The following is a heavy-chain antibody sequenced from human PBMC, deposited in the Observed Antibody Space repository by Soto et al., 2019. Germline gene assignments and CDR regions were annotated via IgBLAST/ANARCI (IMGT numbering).Heavy chain of an antibody. Sequence: QVQLVQSGVEVKKPGASVKVSCKTSNYSFSSSGISWMRQAPGQGLEWMGWINPSNDNTNYAQSLQGRVTLTTDTSTNTAYMQLRSLRSDDTAVYYCARDPFYSGSNLQVGYFDSWGQGTLVTVSS. J-gene: IGHJ4*02. CDR3: ARDPFYSGSNLQVGYFDS. CDR2: INPSNDNT. D-gene: IGHD1-26*01. V-gene: IGHV1-18*01. CDR1: NYSFSSSG.